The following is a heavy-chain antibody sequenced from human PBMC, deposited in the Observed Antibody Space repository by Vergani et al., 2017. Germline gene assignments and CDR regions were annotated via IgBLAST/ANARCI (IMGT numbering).Heavy chain of an antibody. D-gene: IGHD3-22*01. J-gene: IGHJ4*02. Sequence: QVQLVESGGGVVQPGRSLRLSCAASGFTFSSYGMHWVRQAPGKGLEWVAVISYDGSNKYYADSVKGRFTISRDNSKNTLYLQMNSLRAEDTAVYYCALTSPMRVVAKTSPLDYWAREPWSPSPQ. V-gene: IGHV3-30*03. CDR1: GFTFSSYG. CDR3: ALTSPMRVVAKTSPLDY. CDR2: ISYDGSNK.